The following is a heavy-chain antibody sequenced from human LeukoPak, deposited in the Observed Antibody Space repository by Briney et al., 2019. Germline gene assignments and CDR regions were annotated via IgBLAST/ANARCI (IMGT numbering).Heavy chain of an antibody. CDR1: GFTFSSYG. CDR3: AKEGHYDILTGDYYYYMDV. Sequence: GGSLRLSCAASGFTFSSYGMHWVRQAPGKGLEWVAFIRYDGSNKYYADSVKGRFTISRDNSKNTLYLQMNSLRAEDTAVYYCAKEGHYDILTGDYYYYMDVWGKGTTVTVSS. CDR2: IRYDGSNK. J-gene: IGHJ6*03. D-gene: IGHD3-9*01. V-gene: IGHV3-30*02.